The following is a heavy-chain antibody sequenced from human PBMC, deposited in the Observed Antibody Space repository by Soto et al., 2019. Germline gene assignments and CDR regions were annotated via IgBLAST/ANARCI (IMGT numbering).Heavy chain of an antibody. CDR3: AHRVLRTVFGLVTTTAIYFDF. CDR1: GFSLTTSGVG. Sequence: QITLNESGPTLVKPTQTLTLTCTFSGFSLTTSGVGVGWIRQSPGKAPEWLALIYWDDDKRYSPSLKSRLTITNDTYKNQVVLTMANLDPADTATYYCAHRVLRTVFGLVTTTAIYFDFWGQGTPVAVSS. D-gene: IGHD3-3*01. CDR2: IYWDDDK. V-gene: IGHV2-5*02. J-gene: IGHJ4*02.